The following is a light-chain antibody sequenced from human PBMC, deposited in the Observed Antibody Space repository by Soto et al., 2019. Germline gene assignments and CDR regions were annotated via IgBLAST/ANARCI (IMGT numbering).Light chain of an antibody. CDR2: SNN. CDR1: SSNIGSNT. CDR3: AARDDSLDVV. Sequence: QSVLTQPPSASGTPGQRVTISCSGSSSNIGSNTVNWYQQLPGTAPKLLIYSNNQRPSGVPDRFSGSKSGTSAYLAISGLQSEDEAEYYCAARDDSLDVVFGVWHKLTVL. J-gene: IGLJ2*01. V-gene: IGLV1-44*01.